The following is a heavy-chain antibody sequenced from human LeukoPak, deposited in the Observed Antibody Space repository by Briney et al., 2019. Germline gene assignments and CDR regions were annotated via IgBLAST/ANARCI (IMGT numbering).Heavy chain of an antibody. CDR1: RFTLSTYG. D-gene: IGHD3-10*01. CDR2: IRDDGSNK. CDR3: AKDEGFSGSGSYDHNNWIDP. J-gene: IGHJ5*02. Sequence: GGSLRLSCAASRFTLSTYGMHWVRQAPGKGLEGVAFIRDDGSNKYYADSVKGRFTISRDNSKNTLYLQMNSLRAEDTAAYYCAKDEGFSGSGSYDHNNWIDPWGQGTLVTVSS. V-gene: IGHV3-30*02.